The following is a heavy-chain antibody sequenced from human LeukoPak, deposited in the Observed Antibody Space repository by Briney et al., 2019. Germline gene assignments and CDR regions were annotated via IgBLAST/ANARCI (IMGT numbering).Heavy chain of an antibody. CDR1: GFTFSDYF. CDR3: ARDRGSYQNSFDY. CDR2: ISGSGTPT. V-gene: IGHV3-11*01. Sequence: GGSLRLSCAASGFTFSDYFMSWIRQAPGKGLEWVSYISGSGTPTYYADSAKGRFTISRDNAKNSLFLQINSLRAEDTAVYYCARDRGSYQNSFDYWGQGTLVTVSS. J-gene: IGHJ4*02. D-gene: IGHD1-26*01.